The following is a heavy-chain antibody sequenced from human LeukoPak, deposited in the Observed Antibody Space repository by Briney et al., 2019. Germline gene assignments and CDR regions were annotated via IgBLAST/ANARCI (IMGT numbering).Heavy chain of an antibody. V-gene: IGHV4-59*01. Sequence: LETLSLTCTVSGGSISSYYWSWIRQPPGKGLEWIGYIYYSGSTNYNPSLKSRVTISVDTSKNQFSLKLSSVTAADTAVYYCARDVRIPAVGEYFQHWGQGTLVTVSS. CDR3: ARDVRIPAVGEYFQH. CDR2: IYYSGST. CDR1: GGSISSYY. D-gene: IGHD1-26*01. J-gene: IGHJ1*01.